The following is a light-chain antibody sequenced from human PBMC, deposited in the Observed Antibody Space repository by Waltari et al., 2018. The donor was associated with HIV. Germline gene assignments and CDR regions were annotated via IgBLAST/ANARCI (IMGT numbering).Light chain of an antibody. CDR2: KDK. Sequence: SSELTQPSSVSVSPGQTARITCSGNVLATKYSRWFQQKPGQAPRLLIYKDKERPSGIPERFSGSNSGSTVTLTISGAQVEDEANYYCYSVDDNNLWLFGGGTKLTVL. J-gene: IGLJ3*02. CDR3: YSVDDNNLWL. V-gene: IGLV3-27*01. CDR1: VLATKY.